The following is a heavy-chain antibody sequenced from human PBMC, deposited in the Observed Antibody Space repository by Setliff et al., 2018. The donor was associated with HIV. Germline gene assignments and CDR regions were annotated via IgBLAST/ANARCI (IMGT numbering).Heavy chain of an antibody. CDR1: GFTVSTNY. Sequence: GGSLRLSCAASGFTVSTNYMSWVRQAPGKGLEWVSIIYTGGSTYYADSVKGRFTISRDNSKNTLYLQMNSLRAEDTAVYYCARTEEWWRPVDYWGQGTLVTV. D-gene: IGHD2-8*01. CDR3: ARTEEWWRPVDY. V-gene: IGHV3-66*02. CDR2: IYTGGST. J-gene: IGHJ4*02.